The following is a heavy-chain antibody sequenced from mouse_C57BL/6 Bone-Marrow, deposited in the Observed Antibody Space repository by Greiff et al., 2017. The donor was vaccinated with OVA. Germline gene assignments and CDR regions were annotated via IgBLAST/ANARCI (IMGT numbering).Heavy chain of an antibody. V-gene: IGHV5-4*01. J-gene: IGHJ2*01. CDR1: GFTFSSYA. D-gene: IGHD1-3*01. CDR2: ISDGGSYT. CDR3: AREAGGKEGGY. Sequence: EVKLVESGGGLVKPGGSLKLSCAASGFTFSSYAMSWVRQTPEKRLEWVATISDGGSYTYYPDNVKGRFTISRDNAKNNLYLQMSHLKSEDTAMYYCAREAGGKEGGYWGQGTTLTVSS.